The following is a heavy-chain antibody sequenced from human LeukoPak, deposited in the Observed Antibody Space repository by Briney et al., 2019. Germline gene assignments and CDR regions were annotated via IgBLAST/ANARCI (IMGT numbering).Heavy chain of an antibody. D-gene: IGHD5-12*01. J-gene: IGHJ4*02. CDR1: GGSISSYY. CDR2: IYYSGST. Sequence: PSETLSLTCTVSGGSISSYYWSWIRQPPGKGLEWIGYIYYSGSTNYNPSLKSQVTISVDTSKNQFSLKLSSVTAADTAVYYCARVSGYDWESFYDYWGQGTLVTVSS. V-gene: IGHV4-59*01. CDR3: ARVSGYDWESFYDY.